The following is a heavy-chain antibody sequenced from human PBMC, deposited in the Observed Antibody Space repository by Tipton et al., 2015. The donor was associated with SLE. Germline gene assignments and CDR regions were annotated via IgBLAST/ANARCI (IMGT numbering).Heavy chain of an antibody. D-gene: IGHD6-19*01. CDR1: GFTFSSHW. V-gene: IGHV3-74*01. J-gene: IGHJ5*02. Sequence: SLRLSCAASGFTFSSHWMHWVRQAPGKGPVWVSRINSDGSTTNYADSVKGRFIISRDNSRNSVYLQMNSLRIEDSALYYCTKEHSSGWPNLASWGQGTMVNVSS. CDR2: INSDGSTT. CDR3: TKEHSSGWPNLAS.